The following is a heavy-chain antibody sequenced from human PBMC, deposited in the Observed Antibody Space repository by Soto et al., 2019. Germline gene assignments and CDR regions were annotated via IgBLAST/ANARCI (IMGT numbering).Heavy chain of an antibody. CDR2: INHSGGST. V-gene: IGHV1-46*01. D-gene: IGHD6-19*01. J-gene: IGHJ4*02. Sequence: ASVKVSCKASGYTFTSHYMNGVRQAPGQGIEWMGVINHSGGSTNYAQKFQGRDIMNRDTSTRTVYMELSRLRFEYTAVYYCARVSAVTGKYWRQGTLVTVSS. CDR1: GYTFTSHY. CDR3: ARVSAVTGKY.